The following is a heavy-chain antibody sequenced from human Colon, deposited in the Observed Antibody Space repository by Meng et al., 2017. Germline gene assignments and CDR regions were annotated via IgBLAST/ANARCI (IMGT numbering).Heavy chain of an antibody. V-gene: IGHV4-4*02. CDR1: GDSIANSKW. Sequence: QLPLRESGPGLVQTSGTLSLACVVSGDSIANSKWWSWLRQAPGKGPEWIGEISNSYKTVYSPSLKSRVRISLDKSNNQFSLTLTSVTAADTAVYYCARERVRELGLFDSWGQGILVTVSS. CDR3: ARERVRELGLFDS. CDR2: ISNSYKT. D-gene: IGHD1-7*01. J-gene: IGHJ4*02.